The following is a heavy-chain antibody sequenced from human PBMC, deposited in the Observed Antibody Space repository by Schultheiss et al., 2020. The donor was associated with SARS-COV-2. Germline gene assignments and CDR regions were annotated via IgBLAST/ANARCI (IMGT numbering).Heavy chain of an antibody. CDR1: GFTFSSYA. CDR2: ISGSGGST. CDR3: AHYRRWELLADY. J-gene: IGHJ4*02. V-gene: IGHV3-23*01. D-gene: IGHD1-26*01. Sequence: GESLKISCAASGFTFSSYAMSWVRQAPGKGLEWVSAISGSGGSTYYADSVKGRFTISRDNSKNTLYLQMNSLRAEDTATYYCAHYRRWELLADYWGQGTLVTVSS.